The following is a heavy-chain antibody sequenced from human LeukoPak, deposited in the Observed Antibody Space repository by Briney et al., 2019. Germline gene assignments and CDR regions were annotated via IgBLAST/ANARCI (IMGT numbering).Heavy chain of an antibody. Sequence: SETLSLTCTVSGGSISSSSYYWGWIRQPPGKGLEWIGSIYYSGSTYYNPSLKSRVTISVDTSKNKFSLKLSSVTAADTAVYYCARERPDDYSNYPNWFDPWGQGTLVTVSS. CDR1: GGSISSSSYY. J-gene: IGHJ5*02. V-gene: IGHV4-39*02. CDR3: ARERPDDYSNYPNWFDP. D-gene: IGHD4-11*01. CDR2: IYYSGST.